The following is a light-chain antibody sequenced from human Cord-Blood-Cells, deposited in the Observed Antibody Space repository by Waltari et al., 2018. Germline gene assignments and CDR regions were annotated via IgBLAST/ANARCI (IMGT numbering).Light chain of an antibody. CDR3: QQYYSTPWT. CDR2: WAS. Sequence: DIVMTQSPDSLAVSLGERATINCKSSQSVLYSSNNKNYLAWYQQKPGQPPKLLIYWASTRGSGVPDRFSGSGSWTDVTLTISSLQAEDVAVYYCQQYYSTPWTFGQGTKVEIK. V-gene: IGKV4-1*01. J-gene: IGKJ1*01. CDR1: QSVLYSSNNKNY.